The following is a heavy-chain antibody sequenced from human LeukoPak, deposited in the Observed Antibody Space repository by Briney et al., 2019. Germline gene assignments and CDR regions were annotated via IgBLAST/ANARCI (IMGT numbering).Heavy chain of an antibody. J-gene: IGHJ4*02. CDR3: ARTRDLGPGY. CDR1: GGSFNGYY. Sequence: SETLSLTCTVSGGSFNGYYWSWIRQPAGKGLEWIGRIYTSGSTNYNPSLKSRVTMSVDTSKNQFSLQLNSVTPEDTAVYYCARTRDLGPGYWGQGTLVTVSS. CDR2: IYTSGST. D-gene: IGHD1-26*01. V-gene: IGHV4-4*07.